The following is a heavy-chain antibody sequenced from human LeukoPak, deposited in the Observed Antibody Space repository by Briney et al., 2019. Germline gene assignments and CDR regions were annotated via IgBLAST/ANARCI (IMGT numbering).Heavy chain of an antibody. CDR1: GGTFSSYA. Sequence: ASVKVSCKASGGTFSSYAISWVRQAPGQGLEWMGIINPSGGSTSYAQKFQGRVTMTRDTSTSTAYMELRSLRSDDTAVYYCARGAEWLLRSHFDYWGQGTLVTVSS. CDR2: INPSGGST. V-gene: IGHV1-46*01. D-gene: IGHD5-12*01. J-gene: IGHJ4*02. CDR3: ARGAEWLLRSHFDY.